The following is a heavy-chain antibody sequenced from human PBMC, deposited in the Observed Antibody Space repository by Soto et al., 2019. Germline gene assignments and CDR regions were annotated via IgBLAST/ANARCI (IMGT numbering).Heavy chain of an antibody. V-gene: IGHV1-2*02. J-gene: IGHJ5*02. CDR1: GYTFTDYF. CDR3: ARVTLKAGNWFDP. Sequence: GASVKVSCKASGYTFTDYFIHWVRQAPGQGFEWMGWINPKSRGTTYQQKFQGRVTMTRGTSNRTAYMEMRGLRSDDTAIYYCARVTLKAGNWFDPWGQGTLVTVSS. CDR2: INPKSRGT.